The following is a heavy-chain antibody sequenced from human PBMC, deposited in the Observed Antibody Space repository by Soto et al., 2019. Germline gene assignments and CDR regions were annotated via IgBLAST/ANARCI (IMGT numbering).Heavy chain of an antibody. V-gene: IGHV3-74*01. CDR2: IISDGSST. CDR3: ARDAAYCSSTSCYASWYFDL. D-gene: IGHD2-2*01. Sequence: EVQLVESGGGLVQPGGSLRLSCAASGVTFSSYWMHWVRQAPGKGLVWVSRIISDGSSTSYADSVKGRFTISRDNAKNTLYLQMNSLRAEDTAVYYCARDAAYCSSTSCYASWYFDLWGRGTLVTVSS. CDR1: GVTFSSYW. J-gene: IGHJ2*01.